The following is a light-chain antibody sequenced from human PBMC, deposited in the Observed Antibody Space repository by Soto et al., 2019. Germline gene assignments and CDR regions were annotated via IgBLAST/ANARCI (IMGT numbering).Light chain of an antibody. V-gene: IGKV3-20*01. Sequence: EIVLTQSPGTLSLSPGERATLSCRASQSVSASFLAWYQHKPGQAPRLLIFGASSRATGIPDRFSGSGSGTDFTLTISSLEPEDFAVYYCQQYSGSLWTFGQWTKVEI. CDR3: QQYSGSLWT. CDR1: QSVSASF. J-gene: IGKJ1*01. CDR2: GAS.